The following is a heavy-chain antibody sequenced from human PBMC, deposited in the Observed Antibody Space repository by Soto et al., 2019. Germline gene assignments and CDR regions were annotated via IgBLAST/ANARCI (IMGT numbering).Heavy chain of an antibody. CDR1: GFTFSSYV. D-gene: IGHD3-3*01. V-gene: IGHV3-33*01. CDR2: VHYDGTKK. Sequence: QVQLVESGGGVVQPGTSLRLPCAPSGFTFSSYVMHWVRQAPGKGLEWVAVVHYDGTKKYYADSVRGRFTISRDNSENILYLQMNSLRPDDTAVYFCARETSYDFWSGPQTMDVWGQGTTVTVSS. J-gene: IGHJ6*02. CDR3: ARETSYDFWSGPQTMDV.